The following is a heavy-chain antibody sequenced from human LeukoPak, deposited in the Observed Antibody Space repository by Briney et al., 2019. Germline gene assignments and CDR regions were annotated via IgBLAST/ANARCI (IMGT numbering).Heavy chain of an antibody. D-gene: IGHD3-22*01. CDR1: GFTFRSYW. CDR2: IKTDGSST. CDR3: GRESYSSGSYYFDY. V-gene: IGHV3-74*01. J-gene: IGHJ4*02. Sequence: GGSLRLSCAASGFTFRSYWMHWVRQAPGKGLVWVSRIKTDGSSTNYADSVKGRFTISRDNAKNTLYLQMNALRAEGTAVYFCGRESYSSGSYYFDYWGQGTLVTVSS.